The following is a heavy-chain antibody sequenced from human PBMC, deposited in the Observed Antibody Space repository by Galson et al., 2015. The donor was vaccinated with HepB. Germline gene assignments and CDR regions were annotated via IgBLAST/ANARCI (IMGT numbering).Heavy chain of an antibody. CDR2: ISSSSIYS. Sequence: SLRLSCAASGFTFSDYYMSWIRQAPGKGLEWISYISSSSIYSNYADSVKGRFTISRDNAKNSLYLQMDSLRVEDTAVYFCVRERDDYGDQSGYYFEFWGQGTLVTVSS. J-gene: IGHJ4*02. V-gene: IGHV3-11*06. CDR1: GFTFSDYY. D-gene: IGHD4-17*01. CDR3: VRERDDYGDQSGYYFEF.